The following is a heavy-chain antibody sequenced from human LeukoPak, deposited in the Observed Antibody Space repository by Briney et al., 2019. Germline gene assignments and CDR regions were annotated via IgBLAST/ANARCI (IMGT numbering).Heavy chain of an antibody. D-gene: IGHD3-3*02. CDR2: ITGDGSST. CDR3: ARAFLGGDY. V-gene: IGHV3-74*01. CDR1: GFTFSSHW. J-gene: IGHJ4*02. Sequence: GGSLRLSCAASGFTFSSHWMHWVRQAPGKGLVWVSRITGDGSSTDYADSVKGRFTISRDNAKTTLYLQMNSLRAEDTAVYYCARAFLGGDYWGQGTLVTVSS.